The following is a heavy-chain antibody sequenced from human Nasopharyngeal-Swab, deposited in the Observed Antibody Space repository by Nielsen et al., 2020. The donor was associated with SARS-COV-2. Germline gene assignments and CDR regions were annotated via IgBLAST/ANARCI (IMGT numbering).Heavy chain of an antibody. D-gene: IGHD6-13*01. CDR1: GDSVSSNSAA. CDR3: ARVRQQPGGGAFDI. CDR2: TYYRSKWYN. Sequence: SQTLSLTCSISGDSVSSNSAAWNWLRPSPSRGLEWLGRTYYRSKWYNDYAVSVKSRITINPNTSKNQFSLQLNSVTPEDTAVYYCARVRQQPGGGAFDIWGQGTMVTVSS. V-gene: IGHV6-1*01. J-gene: IGHJ3*02.